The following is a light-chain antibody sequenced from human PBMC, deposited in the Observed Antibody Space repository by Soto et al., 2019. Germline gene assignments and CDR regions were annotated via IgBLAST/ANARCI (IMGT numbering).Light chain of an antibody. CDR2: GAS. CDR1: QSVSSSY. Sequence: EIVLTQSPGTLSLSPGERATLSCRASQSVSSSYLTWYQQKPGQAPRLLIYGASGRATGIPDRFSGSGSGTDFHLTISRLEAEDFSVYYCQQYGYSLFTFGPGTKVDIK. CDR3: QQYGYSLFT. V-gene: IGKV3-20*01. J-gene: IGKJ3*01.